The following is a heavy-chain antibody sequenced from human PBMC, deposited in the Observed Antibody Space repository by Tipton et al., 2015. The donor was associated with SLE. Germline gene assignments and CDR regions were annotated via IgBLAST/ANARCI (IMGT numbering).Heavy chain of an antibody. CDR2: ISYDGSNK. CDR1: GFTFSSYA. Sequence: SLRLSCVASGFTFSSYAMHWVRQAPGKGLEWVAVISYDGSNKYYADSVKGRFTISRDNSKNTLYLQMNSLRAEDTAVYYCARDRYSGAGTMIVVAPRYFQHWGQGTLVTVSS. J-gene: IGHJ1*01. V-gene: IGHV3-30*04. D-gene: IGHD3-22*01. CDR3: ARDRYSGAGTMIVVAPRYFQH.